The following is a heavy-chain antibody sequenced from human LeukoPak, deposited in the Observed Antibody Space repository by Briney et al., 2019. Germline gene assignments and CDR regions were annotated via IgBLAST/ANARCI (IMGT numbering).Heavy chain of an antibody. Sequence: ASVKVSCKASGYTFTSYGISWVRQAPGQGLEWMGWISAYNGNTNYAQKLQGRVTMTTDTSTSTAYMELRSLRSDDTAVYYCARSVDIVVVPAAIFRPMGRYYYYYMDVWGKGTTVTVSS. J-gene: IGHJ6*03. D-gene: IGHD2-2*01. CDR2: ISAYNGNT. CDR3: ARSVDIVVVPAAIFRPMGRYYYYYMDV. CDR1: GYTFTSYG. V-gene: IGHV1-18*01.